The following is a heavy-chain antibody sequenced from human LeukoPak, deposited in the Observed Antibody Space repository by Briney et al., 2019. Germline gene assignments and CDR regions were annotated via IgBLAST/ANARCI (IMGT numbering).Heavy chain of an antibody. Sequence: GGSLRLSCAASGFTVSSSYMSWVRQAPGKGLEWVSVISDGGSTSYADSVKGRFTISRDTSKNTLYLQMNSLRAEDTAVYYCARGSYNWNFPGDYWGQGTLVTVSS. D-gene: IGHD1-7*01. CDR2: ISDGGST. CDR3: ARGSYNWNFPGDY. CDR1: GFTVSSSY. V-gene: IGHV3-53*01. J-gene: IGHJ4*02.